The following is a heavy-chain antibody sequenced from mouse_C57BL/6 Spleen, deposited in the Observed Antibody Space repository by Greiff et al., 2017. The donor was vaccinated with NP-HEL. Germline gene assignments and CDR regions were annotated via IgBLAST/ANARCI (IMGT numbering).Heavy chain of an antibody. CDR2: IWSGGST. CDR1: GFSLTSYG. V-gene: IGHV2-2*01. J-gene: IGHJ2*01. D-gene: IGHD2-5*01. Sequence: VKLMESGPGLVQPSQSLSITCTVSGFSLTSYGVHWVRQSPGKGLEWLGVIWSGGSTAYYAAFISSLSTSKDNSKSQVFFKMNSLQADDTAIYYCARNTIVTNYYFDYWGQGTTLTVSS. CDR3: ARNTIVTNYYFDY.